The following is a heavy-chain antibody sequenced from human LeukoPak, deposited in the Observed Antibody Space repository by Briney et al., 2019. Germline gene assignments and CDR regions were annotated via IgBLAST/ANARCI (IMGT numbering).Heavy chain of an antibody. Sequence: GGSLRLSCAASGFSFISYGMHWVRQAPGKGLEWVGVISDDGRRKDYADSVKGRFTISRDNSKDTLYLQMNRLRAEDTAVYYCAKRPSDYGDYVSYFDYWGQGTLVTVSS. CDR1: GFSFISYG. CDR3: AKRPSDYGDYVSYFDY. J-gene: IGHJ4*02. CDR2: ISDDGRRK. D-gene: IGHD4-17*01. V-gene: IGHV3-30*18.